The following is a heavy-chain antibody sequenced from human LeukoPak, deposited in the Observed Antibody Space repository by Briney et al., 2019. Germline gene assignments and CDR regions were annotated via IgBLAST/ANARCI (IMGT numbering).Heavy chain of an antibody. CDR3: ARETPYGSGSYPFDY. J-gene: IGHJ4*02. Sequence: SETLSLTCTVSGGSISSYYWNWIRQPPGKGLEWIRYIYNSGSTNNNPSLKSRVTISVDTSKKQFSLKLSSVTAADTAVYYCARETPYGSGSYPFDYWGQGTLVTVSS. CDR1: GGSISSYY. V-gene: IGHV4-59*01. CDR2: IYNSGST. D-gene: IGHD3-10*01.